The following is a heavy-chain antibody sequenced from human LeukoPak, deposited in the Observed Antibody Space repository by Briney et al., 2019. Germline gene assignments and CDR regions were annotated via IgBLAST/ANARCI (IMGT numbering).Heavy chain of an antibody. CDR2: INHGGST. V-gene: IGHV4-34*01. Sequence: SETLSLTCAVFGGSFSGYYWSWIRQPPGKGLEWIGEINHGGSTNYNPSLKSRVTISVDTSKNQFSLNLSSVTAADTAVYYCASLHTEVATSYYFDYWGQGTLVTVSS. CDR3: ASLHTEVATSYYFDY. CDR1: GGSFSGYY. D-gene: IGHD5-12*01. J-gene: IGHJ4*02.